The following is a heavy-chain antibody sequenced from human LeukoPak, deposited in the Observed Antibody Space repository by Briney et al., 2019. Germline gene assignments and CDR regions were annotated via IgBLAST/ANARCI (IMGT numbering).Heavy chain of an antibody. CDR1: GFTFSSYA. V-gene: IGHV3-48*01. CDR3: ARVLHRRNYDSSDYYGS. Sequence: GGSLRLSCIASGFTFSSYAMSWVRQAPGKGLEWVSYISSSSSTIYYADSVKGRFTISRDNAKNSLYLQLNSLRAEDTAVYYCARVLHRRNYDSSDYYGSWGQGTLVTVSS. D-gene: IGHD3-22*01. J-gene: IGHJ5*02. CDR2: ISSSSSTI.